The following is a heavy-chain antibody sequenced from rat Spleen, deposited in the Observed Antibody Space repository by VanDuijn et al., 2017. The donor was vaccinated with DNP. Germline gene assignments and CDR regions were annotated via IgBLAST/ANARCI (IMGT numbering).Heavy chain of an antibody. V-gene: IGHV5-25*01. CDR3: ATQGYYSSYILGTY. CDR2: ISTSGSRT. Sequence: EVQLVESGGGLVQPGRSLKLSCAASGFTFSNYYMAWVRQAPKKGLEWVATISTSGSRTYYPDSVKGRFTISRGNAESTLYLQMDSLRSEDTATYYCATQGYYSSYILGTYWGQGTLVTVSS. CDR1: GFTFSNYY. J-gene: IGHJ3*01. D-gene: IGHD1-2*01.